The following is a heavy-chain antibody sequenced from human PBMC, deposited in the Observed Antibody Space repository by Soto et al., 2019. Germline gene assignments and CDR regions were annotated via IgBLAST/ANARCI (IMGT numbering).Heavy chain of an antibody. V-gene: IGHV3-11*06. J-gene: IGHJ4*02. CDR3: ALENMITFGGDIDHYY. CDR1: GFTFSDFY. CDR2: ISSSRSYT. Sequence: QVQLVESGGGLVKPGGTLSLSCAASGFTFSDFYMSCVRQAPGKGLEGVSYISSSRSYTNYGDSVKGRFTISRDNAKNSLYLQMNTLSAADTAVYYCALENMITFGGDIDHYYCRQGTIATVSS. D-gene: IGHD3-16*02.